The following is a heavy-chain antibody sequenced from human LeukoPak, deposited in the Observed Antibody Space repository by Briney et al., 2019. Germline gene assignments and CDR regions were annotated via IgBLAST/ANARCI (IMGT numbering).Heavy chain of an antibody. CDR3: AKDKRHYDNTIFGVGDDY. D-gene: IGHD3-3*01. CDR1: GFTFSSYA. CDR2: ISGSGGST. J-gene: IGHJ4*02. V-gene: IGHV3-23*01. Sequence: GGSLRLSCAASGFTFSSYAMSWVRQAPGKGLEWVSAISGSGGSTYYADSVKGRFTISRDNSKNTLYLQMNSLRAEDTAVYYCAKDKRHYDNTIFGVGDDYWGQGTLVTVSS.